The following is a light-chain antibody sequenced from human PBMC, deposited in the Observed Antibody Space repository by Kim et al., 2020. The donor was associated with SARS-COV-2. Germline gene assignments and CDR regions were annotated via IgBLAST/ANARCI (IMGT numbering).Light chain of an antibody. CDR3: ETWDRSLSDVV. CDR1: SSNIGNSY. Sequence: GQKVTISCSGSSSNIGNSYVSWYQQLPRTAPKLLIYDNNKRPSGIPDRFSGSKSGTSATLGITGLQTGDEADYYCETWDRSLSDVVFGGGTKVTVL. CDR2: DNN. J-gene: IGLJ2*01. V-gene: IGLV1-51*01.